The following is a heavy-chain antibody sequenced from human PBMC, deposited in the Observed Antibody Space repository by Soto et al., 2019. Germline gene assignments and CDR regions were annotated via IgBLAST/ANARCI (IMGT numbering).Heavy chain of an antibody. CDR1: GFTFSDHY. CDR2: IRNKAKSYTS. D-gene: IGHD4-4*01. J-gene: IGHJ6*02. Sequence: GGSLRLSCAASGFTFSDHYMDWVRQAPGKGLEWVGRIRNKAKSYTSEYGASVKGRFTISRDDSKKSLYLQMNSLKTEDTAVYYCARGATVTTNYYYCLDVCGQGTTVTVSS. CDR3: ARGATVTTNYYYCLDV. V-gene: IGHV3-72*01.